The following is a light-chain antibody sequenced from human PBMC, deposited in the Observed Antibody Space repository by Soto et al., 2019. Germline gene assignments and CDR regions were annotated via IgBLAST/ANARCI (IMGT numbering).Light chain of an antibody. V-gene: IGKV3-11*01. CDR1: LSVSVY. CDR3: QQYNNWPLT. Sequence: PASLSLSPGDRATLSCRTSLSVSVYLDWYQQKPGQAPRLLISDASNRATGIPARFSGSGSGTDFTLTISRLEPEDFAVYYCQQYNNWPLTFGGGSNVAIK. J-gene: IGKJ4*01. CDR2: DAS.